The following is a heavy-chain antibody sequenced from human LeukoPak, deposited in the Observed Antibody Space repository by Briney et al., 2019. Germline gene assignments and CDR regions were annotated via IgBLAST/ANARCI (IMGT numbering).Heavy chain of an antibody. CDR1: GYRFISYD. CDR3: ARGATRSFDN. Sequence: AASVKVSCKASGYRFISYDINWVRQATGQGLEWMGWMNPNSGNTGYAQKFQGRVTMTRSTSISTAYMELSNLRSEDTAVYYCARGATRSFDNWGQGTLVTVSS. CDR2: MNPNSGNT. J-gene: IGHJ4*02. V-gene: IGHV1-8*01.